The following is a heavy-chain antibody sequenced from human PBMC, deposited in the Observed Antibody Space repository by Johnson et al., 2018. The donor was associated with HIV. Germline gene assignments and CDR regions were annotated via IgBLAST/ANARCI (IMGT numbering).Heavy chain of an antibody. J-gene: IGHJ3*02. D-gene: IGHD1-14*01. Sequence: MLLVESGGDLIQPGGSLRLSCAASGFTVSSTYMSWVRQAPGKGMEWLSVLYSDGRTYYADSVKGRFTISRDNSKNTLYLQMNSLRAEDTAVYYCAKPPFYAFDIWGQGTMVTVSS. CDR2: LYSDGRT. CDR1: GFTVSSTY. CDR3: AKPPFYAFDI. V-gene: IGHV3-53*01.